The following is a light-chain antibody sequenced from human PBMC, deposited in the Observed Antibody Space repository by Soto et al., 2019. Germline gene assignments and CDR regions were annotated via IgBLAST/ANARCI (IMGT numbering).Light chain of an antibody. CDR2: AAS. V-gene: IGKV1-39*01. CDR1: QSISSY. CDR3: QQSYSTPRT. J-gene: IGKJ3*01. Sequence: DIQMIQSPSSLSASVGDRVTVTCRASQSISSYLNWYQQKPGKAPKLLIYAASSLQSGVPSRFSGSGSVTDVTLTISSLQPEDFASYYCQQSYSTPRTFGPGTKVDIK.